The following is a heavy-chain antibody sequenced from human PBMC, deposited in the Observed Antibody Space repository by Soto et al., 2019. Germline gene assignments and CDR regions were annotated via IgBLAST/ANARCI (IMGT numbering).Heavy chain of an antibody. CDR2: IYYSGST. V-gene: IGHV4-59*01. CDR3: ARSYCGGDCDGRVRYYFDY. D-gene: IGHD2-21*02. CDR1: GGSISSYY. J-gene: IGHJ4*02. Sequence: QVQLQESGPGLVKPSETLSLTCTVSGGSISSYYWSWIRQPPGKGLEWIGYIYYSGSTNYNPSLKSRVTISVDTSKNQFSLKLSSVTAADTAVYYCARSYCGGDCDGRVRYYFDYWGQGTLVTVSS.